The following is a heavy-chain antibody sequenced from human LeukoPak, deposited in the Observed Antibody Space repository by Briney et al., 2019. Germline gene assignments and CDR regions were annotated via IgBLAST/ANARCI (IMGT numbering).Heavy chain of an antibody. J-gene: IGHJ4*02. Sequence: SGGSLRLSCAGSGFSFRMYAMNWVRQAPGKGLEWVSGLSGSGDNTYSAESVKGRFTISRDNSKNTVYLQMNSLRAEDTAVYYCAKRRDYDASPYSRYCLDSWGQGTLVTVSS. CDR1: GFSFRMYA. D-gene: IGHD4/OR15-4a*01. CDR3: AKRRDYDASPYSRYCLDS. V-gene: IGHV3-23*01. CDR2: LSGSGDNT.